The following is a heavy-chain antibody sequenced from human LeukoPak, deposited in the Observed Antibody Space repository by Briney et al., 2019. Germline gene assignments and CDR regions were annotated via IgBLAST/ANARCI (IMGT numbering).Heavy chain of an antibody. CDR1: GYTFTSYD. V-gene: IGHV1-8*03. CDR3: ARGAPYYDFWSGSSPPDY. CDR2: MNPNSGNT. D-gene: IGHD3-3*01. J-gene: IGHJ4*02. Sequence: GASVKVPCKASGYTFTSYDINWVRQATGQGLEWMGWMNPNSGNTGYAQKFQGRVTITRNTSISTAYMELSSLRSEDTAVYYCARGAPYYDFWSGSSPPDYWGQGTLVTVSS.